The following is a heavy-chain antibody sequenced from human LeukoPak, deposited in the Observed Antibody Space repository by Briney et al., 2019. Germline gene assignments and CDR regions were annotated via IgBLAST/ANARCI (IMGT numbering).Heavy chain of an antibody. CDR3: ARGRLSIEPILDY. D-gene: IGHD2-15*01. Sequence: PGGSLRLSCAASGFTFSSYGMHWVRQAPGKGLEWVAVIWYDGSNKYYADSVKGRFTISRDNSKNTLYLQMSSLRAEDTAVYYCARGRLSIEPILDYWGQGTLVTVSS. V-gene: IGHV3-33*08. CDR1: GFTFSSYG. J-gene: IGHJ4*02. CDR2: IWYDGSNK.